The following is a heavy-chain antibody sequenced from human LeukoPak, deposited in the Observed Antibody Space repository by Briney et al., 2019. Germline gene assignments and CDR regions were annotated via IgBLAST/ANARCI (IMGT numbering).Heavy chain of an antibody. V-gene: IGHV4-39*01. CDR1: GGSISSRSYY. Sequence: SETLSLTCTVSGGSISSRSYYWGWIRQPPGKGLEWIGSIYYSGSTYYNPSLKSRVTISVDTSKNQFSLKLSSVTAADTAVYYCARHGIVVVMCFDYWGQGTLVTVSS. CDR3: ARHGIVVVMCFDY. CDR2: IYYSGST. J-gene: IGHJ4*02. D-gene: IGHD3-22*01.